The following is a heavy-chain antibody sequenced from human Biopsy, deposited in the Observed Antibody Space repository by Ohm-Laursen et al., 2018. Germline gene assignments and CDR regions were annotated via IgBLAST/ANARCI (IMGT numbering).Heavy chain of an antibody. CDR2: IYYTGNT. CDR3: ARHPTGFWFDP. V-gene: IGHV4-30-4*02. CDR1: SGSIRTGDYY. Sequence: SDTLSLTCTVSSGSIRTGDYYWTWIRQHPGKGLEWIGSIYYTGNTKYNPSLQSRVTMSVDTSKNQFSLNLTSVTAADTAVYYCARHPTGFWFDPWGQGTLVIVSS. J-gene: IGHJ5*02.